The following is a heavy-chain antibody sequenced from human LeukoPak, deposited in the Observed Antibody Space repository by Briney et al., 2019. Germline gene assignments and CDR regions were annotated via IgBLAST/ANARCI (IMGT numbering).Heavy chain of an antibody. V-gene: IGHV3-7*01. CDR1: GFTFSSYW. J-gene: IGHJ3*02. CDR3: ARDGSGARGNAFDI. D-gene: IGHD3-10*01. Sequence: GGSLRLSCAASGFTFSSYWMSWVRQAPGKGLEWVANIKQDGSEKYYVDSVKGRFTISRDNAKNSLYLQMNSLRAEDTAVYYCARDGSGARGNAFDIWGQGTMVTVSS. CDR2: IKQDGSEK.